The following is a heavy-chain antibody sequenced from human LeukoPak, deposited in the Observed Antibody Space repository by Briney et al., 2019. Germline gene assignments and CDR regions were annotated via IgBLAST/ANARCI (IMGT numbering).Heavy chain of an antibody. CDR3: AIMHGYYDGSGYWVQ. Sequence: GGSLRLSCAASGFTFSSYGMSWVRQAPGKGLEWVSFITTSGATTSYADSVKGRFTISRDNPRNTLYMQMNSLRDEDTALCYCAIMHGYYDGSGYWVQWGQGTLVTVSS. D-gene: IGHD3-22*01. V-gene: IGHV3-23*01. CDR1: GFTFSSYG. J-gene: IGHJ4*02. CDR2: ITTSGATT.